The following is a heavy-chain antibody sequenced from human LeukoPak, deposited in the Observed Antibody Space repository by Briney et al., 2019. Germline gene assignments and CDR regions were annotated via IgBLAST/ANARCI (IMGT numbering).Heavy chain of an antibody. CDR1: GFTFNNHW. D-gene: IGHD6-13*01. Sequence: GGSLRLSCAASGFTFNNHWMSWVRQAPGKGLEWVANIRHDGSDKKYVDSVKGRFTISRDNAENSLFLQMNSLRAEDTAVYYCARRITIAAAGWGYGMDVWGQGTTVTVSS. J-gene: IGHJ6*02. CDR2: IRHDGSDK. V-gene: IGHV3-7*03. CDR3: ARRITIAAAGWGYGMDV.